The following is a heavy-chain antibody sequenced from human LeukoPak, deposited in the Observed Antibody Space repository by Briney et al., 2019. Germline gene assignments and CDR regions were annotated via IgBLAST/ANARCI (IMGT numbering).Heavy chain of an antibody. CDR1: GFTFSSYE. J-gene: IGHJ4*02. CDR2: ISSSGSTI. V-gene: IGHV3-48*03. CDR3: ARSYDSSGYYSFDY. Sequence: GGSLRLSCAASGFTFSSYEMNWVRQAPGKGLEWVSYISSSGSTIYYADSVKGRFTISRDNAKNSLYLQMNSLRAEDTAVYYCARSYDSSGYYSFDYWGQGTLVTASS. D-gene: IGHD3-22*01.